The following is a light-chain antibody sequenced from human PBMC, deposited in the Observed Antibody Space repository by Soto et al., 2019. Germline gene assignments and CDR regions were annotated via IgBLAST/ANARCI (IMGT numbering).Light chain of an antibody. Sequence: ELVMTQSPATLSVSPGGIATLSCRASQSISDTLAWYQQKPGQAPRLLIYDASNRATGIPARFSGSGSGTDFTLTISSLEPEDFAVYYCQQRSNGPPITFGHGTRLEI. CDR2: DAS. CDR3: QQRSNGPPIT. J-gene: IGKJ5*01. CDR1: QSISDT. V-gene: IGKV3-11*01.